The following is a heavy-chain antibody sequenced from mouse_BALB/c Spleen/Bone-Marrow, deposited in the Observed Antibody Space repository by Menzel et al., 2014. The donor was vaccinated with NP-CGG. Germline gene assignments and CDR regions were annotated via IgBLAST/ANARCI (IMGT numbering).Heavy chain of an antibody. V-gene: IGHV3-8*02. D-gene: IGHD1-2*01. Sequence: EVKLVESGPSLVKPSQTLSLTCSVTGDSITSSYWNWIRKFPGNKLEYMGYISYSGNAYYNPSLKSRISLTRDTSKNQYYLQLNAVTTEDTATYFCARGNGYHFDYWGRGTTLTVSS. CDR3: ARGNGYHFDY. CDR2: ISYSGNA. J-gene: IGHJ2*01. CDR1: GDSITSSY.